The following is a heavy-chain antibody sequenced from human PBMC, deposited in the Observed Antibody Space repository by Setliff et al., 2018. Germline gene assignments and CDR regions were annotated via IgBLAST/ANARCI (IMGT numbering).Heavy chain of an antibody. V-gene: IGHV4-39*07. J-gene: IGHJ4*02. CDR2: IYYSGSM. D-gene: IGHD4-17*01. Sequence: SETLSLTCTVSGASISSSRDYWGWIRQPPGKGLEWIGSIYYSGSMNYNLSLKSRVTISMDTSKNQFSLKLTSVTAADTAVYYCARTIYGDCPVDWGQGTLVTVSS. CDR3: ARTIYGDCPVD. CDR1: GASISSSRDY.